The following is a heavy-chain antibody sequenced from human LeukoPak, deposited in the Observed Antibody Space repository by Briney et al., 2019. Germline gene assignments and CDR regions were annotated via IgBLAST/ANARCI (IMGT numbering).Heavy chain of an antibody. CDR2: IYYSGST. J-gene: IGHJ4*02. V-gene: IGHV4-34*01. CDR3: ARAAVAGRWLQLEYFDY. CDR1: IGSFSGYY. D-gene: IGHD5-24*01. Sequence: SETLSLTCAVYIGSFSGYYWSWIRQPPGKGLEWIGSIYYSGSTYYNPSLKSRVTISVDTSKNQFSLKLSSVTAADTAVYYCARAAVAGRWLQLEYFDYWGQGTLVTVSS.